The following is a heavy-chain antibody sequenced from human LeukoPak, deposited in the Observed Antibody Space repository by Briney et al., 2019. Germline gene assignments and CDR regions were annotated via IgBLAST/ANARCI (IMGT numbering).Heavy chain of an antibody. D-gene: IGHD7-27*01. CDR2: MSPNSGDI. Sequence: ASVKVSCKASGYTFTSYDSNWVRQATGQRPEWMGWMSPNSGDIGYAQKFQDRVTMTRNTSISTAYMELSSLRSDDTAVYYCARGPPNWGYDYWGPGTLVTVSS. J-gene: IGHJ4*02. CDR1: GYTFTSYD. CDR3: ARGPPNWGYDY. V-gene: IGHV1-8*01.